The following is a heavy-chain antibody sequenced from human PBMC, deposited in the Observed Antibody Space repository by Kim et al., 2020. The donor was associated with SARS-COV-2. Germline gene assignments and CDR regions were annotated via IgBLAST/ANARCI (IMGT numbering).Heavy chain of an antibody. J-gene: IGHJ4*01. CDR1: GFNFGDYA. V-gene: IGHV3-49*03. CDR2: IRRKRYGGTT. Sequence: GVLRLSCASSGFNFGDYAMSWFRQAPGKALEWVAFIRRKRYGGTTEYAASVKGRFTISRDDSKSIAYLQMNSLKTEDTAVYYCTRDRVDTAMGFDYWG. D-gene: IGHD5-18*01. CDR3: TRDRVDTAMGFDY.